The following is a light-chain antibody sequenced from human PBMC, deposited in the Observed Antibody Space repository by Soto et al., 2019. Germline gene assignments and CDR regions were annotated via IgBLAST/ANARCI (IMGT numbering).Light chain of an antibody. CDR2: AAS. V-gene: IGKV1-39*01. J-gene: IGKJ1*01. Sequence: DIEMTQSPSSVSASVGARFTITSLASESISSYLNWYQQKQGKAPKLLXYAASSXXXGVPSRFSGSGSGTDLTLSISSLQPEDFATYYCQQRYRAWTFGQGTKVDIK. CDR3: QQRYRAWT. CDR1: ESISSY.